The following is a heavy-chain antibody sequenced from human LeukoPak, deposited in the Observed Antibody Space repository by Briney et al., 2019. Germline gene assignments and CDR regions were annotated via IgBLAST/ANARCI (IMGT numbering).Heavy chain of an antibody. V-gene: IGHV1-8*01. D-gene: IGHD5-12*01. J-gene: IGHJ6*03. CDR2: MNPNSGNT. CDR1: GYTFTSYD. CDR3: ARGRDSGYLWYYYYMDV. Sequence: WASVKVSCKASGYTFTSYDINWVRQATGQGLEWMGWMNPNSGNTGYAQKFQGRVTMTRNTSISTAYMELSSLRSEDTAVYYCARGRDSGYLWYYYYMDVWGKGTTVTDSS.